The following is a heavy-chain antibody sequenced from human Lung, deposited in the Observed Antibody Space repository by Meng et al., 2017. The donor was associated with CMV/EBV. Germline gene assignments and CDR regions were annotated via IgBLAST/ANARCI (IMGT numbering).Heavy chain of an antibody. CDR1: GGSISSGDYY. CDR2: IYYTGST. J-gene: IGHJ4*02. D-gene: IGHD2-15*01. V-gene: IGHV4-30-4*01. Sequence: VPLPESRPGLVNPSQPLSLTCTCSGGSISSGDYYWSWIRQPPGKGLEWIGYIYYTGSTYYNPSLKSRVIISVDTSKNQFSLKLNPVTAADTAVYYCARVGGCSGGGCYHRLFDYWGQGTLVTVSS. CDR3: ARVGGCSGGGCYHRLFDY.